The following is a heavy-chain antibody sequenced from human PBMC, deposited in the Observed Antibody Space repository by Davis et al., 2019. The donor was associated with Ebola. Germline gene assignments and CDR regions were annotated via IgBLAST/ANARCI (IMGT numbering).Heavy chain of an antibody. J-gene: IGHJ4*02. CDR3: AHFRRARGVVGDFFHH. D-gene: IGHD2/OR15-2a*01. CDR2: IYWNDDK. CDR1: GFSLNTDGVG. Sequence: SGPTLVKPTQTLTLTCTFSGFSLNTDGVGVAWIRQPPGEALAWLAVIYWNDDKRYRPSLKSRLTITRDTSENQVVIKITNMNPVDTATYYCAHFRRARGVVGDFFHHWGQGTLVTVSS. V-gene: IGHV2-5*01.